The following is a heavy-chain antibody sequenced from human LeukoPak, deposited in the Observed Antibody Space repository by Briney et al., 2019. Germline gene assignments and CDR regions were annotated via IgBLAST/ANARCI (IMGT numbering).Heavy chain of an antibody. V-gene: IGHV3-74*01. Sequence: GGSLRLSCAASGFTFSSYWMHWVRQAPGKGLVWVSRINSDGSSTNQADSVKGRFTISRDSAKKALYLQMNSLRVEDTAVYFCARDTATGLDVWGQGTAVTVSS. J-gene: IGHJ6*02. CDR2: INSDGSST. D-gene: IGHD2-21*02. CDR1: GFTFSSYW. CDR3: ARDTATGLDV.